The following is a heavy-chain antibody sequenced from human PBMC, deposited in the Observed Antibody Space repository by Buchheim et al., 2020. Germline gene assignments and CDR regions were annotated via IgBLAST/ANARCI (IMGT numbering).Heavy chain of an antibody. Sequence: QVQLVQSVAEVKKPGASVKVSCKASGYTFTGYYMHWVRQAPGQGLEWMGWINPNSGGTNYAQKFQGWVTMTRDTSISTAYMELSRLRSDDTAVYYCAREHSSSWYPYYYYYGMDVWGQGTT. J-gene: IGHJ6*02. CDR1: GYTFTGYY. CDR2: INPNSGGT. V-gene: IGHV1-2*04. D-gene: IGHD6-13*01. CDR3: AREHSSSWYPYYYYYGMDV.